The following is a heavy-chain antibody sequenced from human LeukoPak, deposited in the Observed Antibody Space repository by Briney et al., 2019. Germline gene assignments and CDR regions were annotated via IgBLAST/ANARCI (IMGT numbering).Heavy chain of an antibody. D-gene: IGHD2-21*01. V-gene: IGHV3-48*01. CDR3: ARALGYYGAPFMDV. CDR2: ISSSSSSI. CDR1: GFTFSNYN. Sequence: QPGGSLRLSCAASGFTFSNYNMNWVRQAPGKGLEWVSYISSSSSSIYYADSVKGRFTISRDNAKNSLYLRMNSLSAEDTAVYYCARALGYYGAPFMDVWGKGTTVTVSS. J-gene: IGHJ6*03.